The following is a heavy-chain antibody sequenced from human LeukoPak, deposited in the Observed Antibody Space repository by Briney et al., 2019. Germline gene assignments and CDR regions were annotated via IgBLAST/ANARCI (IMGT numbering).Heavy chain of an antibody. CDR3: ARRPDGYAYGLDY. CDR2: ISSSDSTV. CDR1: GFTFSDYY. J-gene: IGHJ4*02. Sequence: GESLRLSCSASGFTFSDYYMSWVRPTPGKGMEWLSYISSSDSTVYYADAVKGRFTVSRDNAKNSLYLQMSSLRPEDTAVYYCARRPDGYAYGLDYWGQGTLVTVSS. D-gene: IGHD5-18*01. V-gene: IGHV3-11*01.